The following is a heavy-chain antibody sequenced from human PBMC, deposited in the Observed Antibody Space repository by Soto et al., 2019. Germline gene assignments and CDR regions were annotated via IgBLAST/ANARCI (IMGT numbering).Heavy chain of an antibody. CDR2: IIPIFGTA. D-gene: IGHD1-26*01. CDR1: GGTFSTYS. J-gene: IGHJ4*02. Sequence: QVQLVQSGAEVKKPGSPVKVSCKTSGGTFSTYSIVWVRQAPGEGLEWMGGIIPIFGTANYAQKFQDRVTLTANKSTNTALMELSSLKSEDTAMYYCASSSGNNYGVGTNYYFDYWGQGALVTVSS. CDR3: ASSSGNNYGVGTNYYFDY. V-gene: IGHV1-69*06.